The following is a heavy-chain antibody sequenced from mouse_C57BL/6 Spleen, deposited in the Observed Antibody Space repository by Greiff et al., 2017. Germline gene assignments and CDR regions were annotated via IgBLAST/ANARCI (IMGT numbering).Heavy chain of an antibody. J-gene: IGHJ1*03. CDR1: GYTFTDHT. Sequence: QVQLQQSDAELVKPGASVKISCKVSGYTFTDHTMHWMKQRPDQGLAWIGYIYPRDGSTKYNEKFKGKATLTADKSSSTAYMQLNSLTSEDAAVFYCGRGNYGSSYRYFDVWGTGTTVTVSS. CDR3: GRGNYGSSYRYFDV. D-gene: IGHD1-1*01. CDR2: IYPRDGST. V-gene: IGHV1-78*01.